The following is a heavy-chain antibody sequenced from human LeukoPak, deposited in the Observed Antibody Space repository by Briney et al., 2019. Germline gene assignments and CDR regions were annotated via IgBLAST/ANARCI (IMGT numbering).Heavy chain of an antibody. CDR3: ARDYGNGGDYFDY. J-gene: IGHJ4*02. V-gene: IGHV3-30-3*01. CDR1: GFTFRNYA. Sequence: GGPLRLSCAVSGFTFRNYAMHWVRQAPGKGLEWVAVISYDGSKKYYADSVKGRFTISRDNFKNTLYLQMNSLRAEDTAVYYCARDYGNGGDYFDYWGQGTLVTVSS. CDR2: ISYDGSKK. D-gene: IGHD7-27*01.